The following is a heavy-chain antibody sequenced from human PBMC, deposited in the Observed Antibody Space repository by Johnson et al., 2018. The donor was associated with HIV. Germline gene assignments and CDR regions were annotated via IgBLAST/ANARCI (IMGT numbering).Heavy chain of an antibody. CDR2: IGWNGLTI. V-gene: IGHV3-9*01. D-gene: IGHD2-21*01. Sequence: VQLVESGGGAVQPGRSLRLSCAASGFSFDDYAMHWVRQVPGKGLEWVAGIGWNGLTIGYVDSVKGRFTISRNAATNSLYLRMDSLRTEDTAFYYCARTSCDAPTCRGYDPFDLWGLGTMVTVSA. CDR3: ARTSCDAPTCRGYDPFDL. CDR1: GFSFDDYA. J-gene: IGHJ3*01.